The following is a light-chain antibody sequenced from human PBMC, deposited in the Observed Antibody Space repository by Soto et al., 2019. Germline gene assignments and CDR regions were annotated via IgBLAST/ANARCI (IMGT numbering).Light chain of an antibody. CDR3: QQSYTALSIT. CDR2: AAS. CDR1: ESINRH. V-gene: IGKV1-39*01. Sequence: DIQMTQSPSSLSASVGDRVTITCRASESINRHLNWYQQQPGRAPKFLIYAASSLQNGVPSRFRGGGSGTDFTLNITNLQPEDFATYYCQQSYTALSITFGQGTRLEIK. J-gene: IGKJ5*01.